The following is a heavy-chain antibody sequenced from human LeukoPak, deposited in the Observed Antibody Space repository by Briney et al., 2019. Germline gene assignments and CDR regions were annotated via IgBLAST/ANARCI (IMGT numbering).Heavy chain of an antibody. J-gene: IGHJ4*02. CDR3: ARSIVGAKDYFDY. CDR2: IIPISGTA. V-gene: IGHV1-69*06. Sequence: GASVKVSCKASGGTFSSYAISWVRQAPGQGLEWMGGIIPISGTANYAQKFQGRVTITADKSTRTAYMELSSLRSEDPAVYYCARSIVGAKDYFDYWGQGTLVTVSS. D-gene: IGHD1-26*01. CDR1: GGTFSSYA.